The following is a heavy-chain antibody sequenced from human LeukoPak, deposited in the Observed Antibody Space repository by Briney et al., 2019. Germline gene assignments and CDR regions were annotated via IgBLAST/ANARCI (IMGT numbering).Heavy chain of an antibody. CDR3: ARAEMATIGGFDY. D-gene: IGHD5-24*01. Sequence: WETLSLTCTVSGGSISGYYWSWIRQPAGKGLEWIGRIYTSGSTNYNPSLKSRVTISVDTSKNQFSLKLSSVTAADTAVYYCARAEMATIGGFDYWGQGTLVTVSS. CDR1: GGSISGYY. CDR2: IYTSGST. V-gene: IGHV4-4*07. J-gene: IGHJ4*02.